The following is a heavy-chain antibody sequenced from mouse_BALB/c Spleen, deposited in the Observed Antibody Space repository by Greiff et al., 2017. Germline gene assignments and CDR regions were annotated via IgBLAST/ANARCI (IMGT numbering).Heavy chain of an antibody. CDR2: IWSGGST. Sequence: QVQLKQSGPGLVQPSQSLSITCTVSGFSLTSYGVHWVRQSPGKGLEWLGVIWSGGSTDYNAAFISRLSISKDNSKSQVFFKMNSLQANDTAIYYCAREGDYFAYWGQGTLVTVSA. J-gene: IGHJ3*01. CDR3: AREGDYFAY. D-gene: IGHD2-4*01. V-gene: IGHV2-2*02. CDR1: GFSLTSYG.